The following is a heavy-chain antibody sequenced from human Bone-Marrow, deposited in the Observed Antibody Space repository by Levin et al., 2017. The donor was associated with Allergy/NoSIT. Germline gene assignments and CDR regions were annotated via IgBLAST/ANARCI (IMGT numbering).Heavy chain of an antibody. CDR2: IKQDGSEK. J-gene: IGHJ4*02. Sequence: GESLKISCAASGFTFSSYWMSWVRQAPGKGLEWVANIKQDGSEKYYVDSVKGRSTISRDNAKNSLYLQMNSLRAEDTALYYCATKGGDGWFVFWGQGTLVTVSS. V-gene: IGHV3-7*01. D-gene: IGHD2-21*01. CDR3: ATKGGDGWFVF. CDR1: GFTFSSYW.